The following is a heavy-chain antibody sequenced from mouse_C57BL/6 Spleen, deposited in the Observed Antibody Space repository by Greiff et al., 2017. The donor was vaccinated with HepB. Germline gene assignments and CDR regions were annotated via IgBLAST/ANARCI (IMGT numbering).Heavy chain of an antibody. D-gene: IGHD1-1*01. CDR2: IDPGDGDT. CDR1: GYTFTSYW. V-gene: IGHV1-62-3*01. CDR3: ARGAFYYYGSSYEYFDV. Sequence: QVQLQQPGAELVKPGASVKLSCKASGYTFTSYWMHWVKQRPGRGLEWIGRIDPGDGDTNYNGKFKGKATLTADKSSSTAYMQLSSLTSEDSAVYFCARGAFYYYGSSYEYFDVWGTGTTVTVSS. J-gene: IGHJ1*03.